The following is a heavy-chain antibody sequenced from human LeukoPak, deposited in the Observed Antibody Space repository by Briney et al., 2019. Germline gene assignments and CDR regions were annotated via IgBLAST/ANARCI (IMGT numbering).Heavy chain of an antibody. CDR2: INPSGGST. CDR1: GYTFTSYY. Sequence: ASVKVSCKASGYTFTSYYMHWVRQAPGQGLEWMGIINPSGGSTSYAQKFQGRVTMTRDTSTSTVYMELSSLRSEDTAVYYCAKRGLWFGDADGMDVWGQGTTVTVSS. D-gene: IGHD3-10*01. V-gene: IGHV1-46*01. J-gene: IGHJ6*02. CDR3: AKRGLWFGDADGMDV.